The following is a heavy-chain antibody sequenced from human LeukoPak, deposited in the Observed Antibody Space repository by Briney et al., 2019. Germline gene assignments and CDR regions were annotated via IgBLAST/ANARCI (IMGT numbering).Heavy chain of an antibody. CDR1: GYTFTSYY. CDR3: ASPGGYNLSDYYYGMDV. D-gene: IGHD1-1*01. J-gene: IGHJ6*02. CDR2: INPSGGST. V-gene: IGHV1-46*01. Sequence: GASVKVSCKASGYTFTSYYMHWVRQAPGLWLEWMGIINPSGGSTSYAQKFQGRVTMTRDTSTSTVYMELSSLRSEDTAVYYCASPGGYNLSDYYYGMDVWGQGTTVTVSS.